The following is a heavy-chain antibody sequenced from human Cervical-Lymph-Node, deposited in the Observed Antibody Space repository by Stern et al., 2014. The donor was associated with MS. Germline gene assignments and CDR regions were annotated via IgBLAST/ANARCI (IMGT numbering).Heavy chain of an antibody. J-gene: IGHJ6*02. CDR3: ARATSTTTVTTPYYGLDV. CDR2: ISYDGRNE. V-gene: IGHV3-30*04. D-gene: IGHD4-17*01. Sequence: QLVESGGGVVQPGRSLRLSCVVSGFTFSNHAMHWVRQAPGKGLEWVTVISYDGRNEYYTDSVQGRFTVSRDHSKNTLYLQMNSLRPDDTAVYYCARATSTTTVTTPYYGLDVWGQGTTVTVSS. CDR1: GFTFSNHA.